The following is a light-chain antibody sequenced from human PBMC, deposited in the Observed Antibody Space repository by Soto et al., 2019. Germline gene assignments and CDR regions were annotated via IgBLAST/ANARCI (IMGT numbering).Light chain of an antibody. J-gene: IGLJ2*01. CDR2: EVN. V-gene: IGLV2-23*02. Sequence: QSALTQPASVSGSPWQSITISCTGTSSDVGGHNHVSWFQQHPDKAPKLLIFEVNRRPSGVSDRFSGSKFGNTASLTISGLQLEDEADYYCCSYAGPTTWVFGGGTQLTVL. CDR1: SSDVGGHNH. CDR3: CSYAGPTTWV.